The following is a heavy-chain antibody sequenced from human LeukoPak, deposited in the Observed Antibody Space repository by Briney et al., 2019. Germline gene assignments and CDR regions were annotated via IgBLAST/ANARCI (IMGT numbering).Heavy chain of an antibody. CDR3: ARASQRETYFNAFDI. V-gene: IGHV4-34*01. Sequence: SETLSLTCAVYVGTFSGHYWSWIRQPPGKGLEWIGEIDHTGNSNYKSALKSRVTISVDTSKNQFSLKLNSVTAADTAVCYCARASQRETYFNAFDIWGQGTMVTVSS. D-gene: IGHD1-26*01. CDR1: VGTFSGHY. J-gene: IGHJ3*02. CDR2: IDHTGNS.